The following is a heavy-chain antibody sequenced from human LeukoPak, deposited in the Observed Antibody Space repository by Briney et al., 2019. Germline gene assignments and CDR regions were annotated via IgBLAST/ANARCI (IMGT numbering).Heavy chain of an antibody. CDR1: GYTFTGYY. D-gene: IGHD3-22*01. J-gene: IGHJ4*02. CDR3: ARDRNYYDSSGYYDY. V-gene: IGHV1-2*02. CDR2: INPNSGGT. Sequence: ASVKVSCKASGYTFTGYYMHWVRQAPGQGLEWMGWINPNSGGTNYAQKFQGRVTMTRDTSISTAYMELSRLRSNDTAVYYCARDRNYYDSSGYYDYWGQGTLVTVSS.